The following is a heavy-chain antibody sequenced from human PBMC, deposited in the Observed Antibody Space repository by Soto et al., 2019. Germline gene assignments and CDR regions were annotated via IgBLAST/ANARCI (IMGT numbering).Heavy chain of an antibody. CDR2: ISGSGGST. J-gene: IGHJ4*02. D-gene: IGHD3-10*01. CDR1: GFTFSSYA. Sequence: EVQLLESGGGLVQPGGSLRLSCAASGFTFSSYAMSWVRQAPGKGLEWVSAISGSGGSTYYADSVKGRFTISRDNSKNTLYLQMNSVRAEDTAVYYCAKDRLMGGRYGLADYWGQGTLVTVSS. CDR3: AKDRLMGGRYGLADY. V-gene: IGHV3-23*01.